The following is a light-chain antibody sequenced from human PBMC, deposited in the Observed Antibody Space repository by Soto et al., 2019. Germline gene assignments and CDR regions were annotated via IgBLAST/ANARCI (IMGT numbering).Light chain of an antibody. J-gene: IGKJ4*01. Sequence: EIVLTQSPATLSLSPGERATLSCRASQSVNKYLAWYQHKSGQTPRLLIYDASNRASGIPARFSGSWSGTDFTLTISSLEPEDFAVYYCQHRSNWRGTFGGGTKVEI. V-gene: IGKV3-11*01. CDR2: DAS. CDR1: QSVNKY. CDR3: QHRSNWRGT.